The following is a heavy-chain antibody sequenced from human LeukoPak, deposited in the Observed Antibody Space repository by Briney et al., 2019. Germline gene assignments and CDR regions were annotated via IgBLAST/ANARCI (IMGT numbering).Heavy chain of an antibody. CDR3: ARDRGPCTA. CDR1: GFIFSDYD. CDR2: IDTSSSTI. J-gene: IGHJ4*02. V-gene: IGHV3-11*01. D-gene: IGHD1-26*01. Sequence: EGSLRLSCAASGFIFSDYDMTWIRQAPGKGLEWISYIDTSSSTIYYADSVKGRFTISRDNAKNSLFLQMNSLRAEDTAVYYCARDRGPCTAWGQGTLVTVSS.